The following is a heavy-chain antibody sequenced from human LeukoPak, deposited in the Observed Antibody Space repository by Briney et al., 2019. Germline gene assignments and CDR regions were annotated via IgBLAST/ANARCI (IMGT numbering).Heavy chain of an antibody. D-gene: IGHD1-1*01. V-gene: IGHV3-15*01. CDR1: GFTFTNAW. Sequence: PGGSPRLSCAASGFTFTNAWMSWVRQAPGKGLEWIGRIKSKTDGGTTDYAAPVKGRFTISRDDSENTLYLQMNSLKTEDTAVYFCTTETNWYFDLWGRGTLVTVSS. CDR3: TTETNWYFDL. J-gene: IGHJ2*01. CDR2: IKSKTDGGTT.